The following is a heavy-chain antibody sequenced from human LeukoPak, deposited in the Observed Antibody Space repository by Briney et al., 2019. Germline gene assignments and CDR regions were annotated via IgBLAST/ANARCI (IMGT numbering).Heavy chain of an antibody. Sequence: GGSLRLSCAASGFTFSSYAMHWVRQAPGKGLEWVAVISYDGSNKYYADSVKGRFTISRNNSKNTLYLQMNSLRAEDTAVYYCARDSGAEQGPIDYWGQGTLVTVSS. D-gene: IGHD3-10*01. CDR3: ARDSGAEQGPIDY. CDR2: ISYDGSNK. V-gene: IGHV3-30-3*01. CDR1: GFTFSSYA. J-gene: IGHJ4*02.